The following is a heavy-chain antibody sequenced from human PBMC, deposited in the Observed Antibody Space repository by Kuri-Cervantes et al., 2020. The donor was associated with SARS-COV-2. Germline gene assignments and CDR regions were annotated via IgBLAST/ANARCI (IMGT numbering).Heavy chain of an antibody. D-gene: IGHD3-3*01. CDR1: GCTFTGYY. Sequence: ASVKVSCKASGCTFTGYYMHWVRQAPGQGLEWMGRINPNSGGTNYAQKFQGRVTMTRDTSISTAYMELSRLRSDDTAVYYCARGPYYDFWSGFDYYYYMDVWGKGTTVTVSS. CDR2: INPNSGGT. J-gene: IGHJ6*03. CDR3: ARGPYYDFWSGFDYYYYMDV. V-gene: IGHV1-2*06.